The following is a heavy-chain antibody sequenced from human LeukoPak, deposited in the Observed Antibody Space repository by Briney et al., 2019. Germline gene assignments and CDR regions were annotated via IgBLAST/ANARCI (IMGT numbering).Heavy chain of an antibody. J-gene: IGHJ4*02. CDR1: GYSFTSYW. CDR3: ARALDGTRGYFDY. Sequence: GESLKISCKGSGYSFTSYWISWVRQMPGKGMEWMGRIDPSDSYTNYSPSFQGHVTISADKSISTAYLQWSSLKASDTAMYYCARALDGTRGYFDYWGQGTLVTVSS. CDR2: IDPSDSYT. V-gene: IGHV5-10-1*01. D-gene: IGHD6-6*01.